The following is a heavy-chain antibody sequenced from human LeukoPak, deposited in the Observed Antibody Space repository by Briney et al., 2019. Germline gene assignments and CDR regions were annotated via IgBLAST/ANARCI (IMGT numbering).Heavy chain of an antibody. J-gene: IGHJ6*04. CDR1: GFTFSDHY. CDR2: VTNSGRDA. CDR3: GRGHFGLDV. Sequence: GGSLRLSCAASGFTFSDHYMTWIRQAPGKGLEWVSYVTNSGRDADYSDSVRGRFTTSRDNAKNSLYLQMNSLRPEDTAIYYCGRGHFGLDVWGKGTTVTVSS. V-gene: IGHV3-11*06.